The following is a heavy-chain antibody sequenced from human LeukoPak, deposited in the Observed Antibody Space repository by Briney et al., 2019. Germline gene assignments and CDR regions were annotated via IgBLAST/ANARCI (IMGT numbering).Heavy chain of an antibody. CDR2: IWYDGSNK. V-gene: IGHV3-33*06. J-gene: IGHJ4*02. D-gene: IGHD5-24*01. CDR1: RFTFSSYG. Sequence: GGSLRLSCAASRFTFSSYGMHWVRQAPGKGLEWVAVIWYDGSNKEYVDSVKGRFTISRGNSKNTLYLQMNSLRAEDTAMYYCAKSRGYTGSEAFDYWGQGTLVTVSS. CDR3: AKSRGYTGSEAFDY.